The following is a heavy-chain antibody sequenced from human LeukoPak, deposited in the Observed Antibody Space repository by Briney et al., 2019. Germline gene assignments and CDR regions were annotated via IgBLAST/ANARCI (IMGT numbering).Heavy chain of an antibody. CDR3: ARDRGTWNDDGFDY. Sequence: SETLSLTCGVYGGSFSGYYWSWLRQPPGKGLEWIGEINHSGSTNYNSSLKSRVTISVDTSKNQFSLKLSSVTAADTAVYYCARDRGTWNDDGFDYWGQGTLVTVSS. J-gene: IGHJ4*02. CDR1: GGSFSGYY. V-gene: IGHV4-34*01. D-gene: IGHD1-1*01. CDR2: INHSGST.